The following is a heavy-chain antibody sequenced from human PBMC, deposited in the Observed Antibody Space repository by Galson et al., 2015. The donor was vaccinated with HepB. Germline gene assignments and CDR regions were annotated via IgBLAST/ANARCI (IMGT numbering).Heavy chain of an antibody. CDR2: IYYSGDT. CDR3: ARHFGDGGNPWRGIFDY. J-gene: IGHJ4*02. Sequence: ETLSLTCSVSGGSISSSSNYWGWIRQPPGKGLEWIGSIYYSGDTYYNPSLKSRVTISVDTSKNQFSLKLCSVTAADTAVYYCARHFGDGGNPWRGIFDYWGQGTLVTVSS. V-gene: IGHV4-39*01. CDR1: GGSISSSSNY. D-gene: IGHD4-23*01.